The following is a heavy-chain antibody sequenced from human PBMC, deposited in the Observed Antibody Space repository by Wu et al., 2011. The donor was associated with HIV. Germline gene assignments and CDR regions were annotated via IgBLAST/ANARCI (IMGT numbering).Heavy chain of an antibody. CDR1: GYTFSSYY. CDR3: ATDPTILGEG. J-gene: IGHJ1*01. D-gene: IGHD5-24*01. CDR2: IIPMFGTA. Sequence: QVQLVQFGAEVQKPGASVKVSCKASGYTFSSYYMHWVRQAPGQGLEWMGGIIPMFGTAKYAQKFQGRVTITADKSTTTAYMELSSLRSEDTAVYYCATDPTILGEGWGQGTRVTSPQ. V-gene: IGHV1-69*06.